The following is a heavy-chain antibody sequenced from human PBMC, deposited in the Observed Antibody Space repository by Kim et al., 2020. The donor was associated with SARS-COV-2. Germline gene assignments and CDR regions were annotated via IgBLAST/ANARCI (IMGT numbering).Heavy chain of an antibody. CDR3: ARGHAWNGGPYYFDY. Sequence: ASVKVSCKASGYTFISYDINWVRQATGQGLEWMGWMNPNSGNTGYAQKFQGRVTMTRNTSTSTAYMDLSSLRSEDTAVYYCARGHAWNGGPYYFDYWGQGTLVTVSS. CDR1: GYTFISYD. J-gene: IGHJ4*02. D-gene: IGHD1-1*01. V-gene: IGHV1-8*01. CDR2: MNPNSGNT.